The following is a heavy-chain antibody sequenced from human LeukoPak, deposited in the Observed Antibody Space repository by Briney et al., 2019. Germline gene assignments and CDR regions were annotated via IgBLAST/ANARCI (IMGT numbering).Heavy chain of an antibody. CDR1: GFTFSSYA. CDR3: AKAPAPYSFGTFDY. D-gene: IGHD5-18*01. J-gene: IGHJ4*02. Sequence: GGSLRLSCAASGFTFSSYAMSWVRQAPGKGLEWVSSISGSGGSTYYADSVKGRFTISRDNSKNTLYLQMNSLRGGDTAVYFCAKAPAPYSFGTFDYWGQGTLVTVSS. CDR2: ISGSGGST. V-gene: IGHV3-23*01.